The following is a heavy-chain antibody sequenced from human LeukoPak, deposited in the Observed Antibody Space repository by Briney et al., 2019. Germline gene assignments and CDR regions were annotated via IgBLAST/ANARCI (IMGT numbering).Heavy chain of an antibody. D-gene: IGHD1-14*01. J-gene: IGHJ5*02. CDR1: GGSISSYY. CDR3: ARLPVTRRNWFDP. CDR2: IYCSGST. Sequence: SETLSLTCTVSGGSISSYYWSWIRQPPGKGLEWIGYIYCSGSTNYNPSLKSRVTISVDTSKNQFSLKLSSVTAADTAVYYCARLPVTRRNWFDPWGQGTLVTVSS. V-gene: IGHV4-59*08.